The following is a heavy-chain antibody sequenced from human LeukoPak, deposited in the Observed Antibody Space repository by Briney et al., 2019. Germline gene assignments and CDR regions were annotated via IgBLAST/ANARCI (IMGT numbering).Heavy chain of an antibody. CDR2: ISGSGDST. D-gene: IGHD3-22*01. CDR3: AKESGYDSSGYFDS. J-gene: IGHJ4*02. Sequence: SGGSLRLSCAASGFTVSNNYMSWVRQAPGKGLEWVSAISGSGDSTYYADSVKGRFPISRDNSKNTLYLHMNSLRAEDTAVYYCAKESGYDSSGYFDSWGQGTLVTVSS. CDR1: GFTVSNNY. V-gene: IGHV3-23*01.